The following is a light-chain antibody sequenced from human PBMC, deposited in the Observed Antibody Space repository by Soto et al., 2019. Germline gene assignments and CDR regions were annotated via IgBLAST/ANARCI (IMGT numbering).Light chain of an antibody. CDR3: SSYASSSTYV. J-gene: IGLJ1*01. V-gene: IGLV2-18*02. CDR2: DVT. CDR1: ISDVVFYAR. Sequence: SVLXQPPSESGSPGQSVTISCTGTISDVVFYARVSWYQQPPARAPKLLIYDVTNRPSGVPDRFSGSQSGKTASLTISGLQAGDEADYYCSSYASSSTYVFGTGTKVTVL.